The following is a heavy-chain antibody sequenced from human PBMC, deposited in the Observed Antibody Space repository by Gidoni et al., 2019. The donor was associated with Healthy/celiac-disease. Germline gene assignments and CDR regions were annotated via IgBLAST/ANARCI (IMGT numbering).Heavy chain of an antibody. Sequence: EVQLVESGGGLVQPGGSRSLPWPASGFPFSSYWMSWVRQAPGKGLEWVANIKQDGSEKYYVDSVKGRFTISRDNAKNSLYLQMNSLRAEDTAVYYCARVTGDDAFDIWGQGTMVTVSS. CDR1: GFPFSSYW. D-gene: IGHD3-9*01. J-gene: IGHJ3*02. V-gene: IGHV3-7*04. CDR2: IKQDGSEK. CDR3: ARVTGDDAFDI.